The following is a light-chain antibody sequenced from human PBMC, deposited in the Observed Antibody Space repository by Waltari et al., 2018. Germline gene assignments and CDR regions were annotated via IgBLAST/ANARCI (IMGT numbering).Light chain of an antibody. CDR2: TAS. CDR1: ETIRIY. V-gene: IGKV1-39*01. J-gene: IGKJ4*01. CDR3: QQSYSIPLT. Sequence: DIQMTQSPSSLSASVGDRVTITCRASETIRIYLNWYQQKPGKAPKLLINTASRLQSGVPSRFRGSGSGTDFTHTISTMQHEDFATYYCQQSYSIPLTFGGGTKVEIK.